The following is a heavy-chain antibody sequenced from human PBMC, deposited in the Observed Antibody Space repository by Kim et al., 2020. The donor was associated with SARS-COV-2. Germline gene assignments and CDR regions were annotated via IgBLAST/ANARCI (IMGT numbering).Heavy chain of an antibody. CDR1: GFTVSSNY. CDR3: ARQEGYDILTGYYRDY. CDR2: IYSGGST. J-gene: IGHJ4*02. V-gene: IGHV3-53*01. Sequence: GSLRLSCAASGFTVSSNYMSWVRQAPGKGLEWVSVIYSGGSTYYADSVKGRFTISRDNSKNTLYLQMNSLRAEDTAVYYCARQEGYDILTGYYRDYWGQGTLVTVSS. D-gene: IGHD3-9*01.